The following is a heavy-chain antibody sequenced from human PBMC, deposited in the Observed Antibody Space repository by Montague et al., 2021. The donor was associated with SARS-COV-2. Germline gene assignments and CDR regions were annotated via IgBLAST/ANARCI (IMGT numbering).Heavy chain of an antibody. CDR3: AHSRYYYYDSSGYRVYYFDY. J-gene: IGHJ4*02. D-gene: IGHD3-22*01. Sequence: PALVTPTQTLTLTCTFSGFSLSTSGVGVGWIRQPPGKALEWLALIYWDDDKRYSPSLKSRLTITKDTSKNQVVLTMINMDPVDTATYYCAHSRYYYYDSSGYRVYYFDYWGQGTLVTVSS. V-gene: IGHV2-5*02. CDR1: GFSLSTSGVG. CDR2: IYWDDDK.